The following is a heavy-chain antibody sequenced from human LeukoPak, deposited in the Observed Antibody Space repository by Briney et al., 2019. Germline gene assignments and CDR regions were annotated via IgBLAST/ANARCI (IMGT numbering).Heavy chain of an antibody. Sequence: GGSLRLSCAASGFTFSSHAMSWVRQAPGKGLEWVSAISISGGSTYYADSVKGRFTISRDNSKNTLYLQMNSLRPEDTAVYYCANEXRPNDHWGQGTLVTVSS. CDR1: GFTFSSHA. CDR2: ISISGGST. CDR3: ANEXRPNDH. V-gene: IGHV3-23*01. J-gene: IGHJ4*02.